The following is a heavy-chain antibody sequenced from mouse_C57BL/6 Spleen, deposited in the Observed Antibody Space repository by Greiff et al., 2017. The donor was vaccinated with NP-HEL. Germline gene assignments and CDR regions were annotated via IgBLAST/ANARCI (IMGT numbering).Heavy chain of an antibody. Sequence: EVKVVESGGGLVKPGGSLKLSCAASGFTFSDYGMHWVRQAPEQGLEWVAYISSGSSTIYYADTVKGRFTISRDNAKNTLFLQMTSLRSEDTAMYYCARPPGTDYYFDYWGQGTTLTVSS. CDR2: ISSGSSTI. V-gene: IGHV5-17*01. CDR1: GFTFSDYG. J-gene: IGHJ2*01. CDR3: ARPPGTDYYFDY. D-gene: IGHD4-1*01.